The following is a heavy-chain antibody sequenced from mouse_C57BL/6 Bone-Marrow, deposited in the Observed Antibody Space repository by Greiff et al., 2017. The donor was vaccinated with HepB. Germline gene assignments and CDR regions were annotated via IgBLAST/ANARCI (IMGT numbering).Heavy chain of an antibody. CDR1: GYTFTEYT. CDR3: ARHEAVGGLGWYFDV. Sequence: VKLMESGAELVKPGASVKLSCKASGYTFTEYTIHWVKQRSGQGLEWIGWFYPGSGSIKYNEKFKDTATLTADKSSSTVYMELSRLTSEDSAVYFCARHEAVGGLGWYFDVWGTGTTVTVSS. CDR2: FYPGSGSI. V-gene: IGHV1-62-2*01. D-gene: IGHD1-1*01. J-gene: IGHJ1*03.